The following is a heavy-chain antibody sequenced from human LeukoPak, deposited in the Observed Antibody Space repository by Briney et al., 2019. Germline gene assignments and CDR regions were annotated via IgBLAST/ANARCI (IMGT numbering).Heavy chain of an antibody. J-gene: IGHJ2*01. CDR2: IHHTGST. Sequence: SETLSLTCAVSGGSISSGGYSWTWIRQPPGKGLEWIGYIHHTGSTYYKPSLKSRVTISVDGSKNQFSLKLTSVTAADTAVYYCASGYWFLDLWGRGTLVIVSS. V-gene: IGHV4-30-2*01. CDR3: ASGYWFLDL. CDR1: GGSISSGGYS.